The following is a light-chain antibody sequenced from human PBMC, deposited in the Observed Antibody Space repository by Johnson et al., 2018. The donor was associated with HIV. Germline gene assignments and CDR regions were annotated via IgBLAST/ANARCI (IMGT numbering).Light chain of an antibody. Sequence: HSVLTQPPSLSAAPGQTVTISCSGSSSNIGNNYVSWYQQLPGTAPKLLIYDNNKRPSGIPDRFSGSKSGTSATLGITGLQTGDEADYYCGTWDSSLSAEVFGTGTKVTVL. CDR2: DNN. J-gene: IGLJ1*01. CDR3: GTWDSSLSAEV. V-gene: IGLV1-51*01. CDR1: SSNIGNNY.